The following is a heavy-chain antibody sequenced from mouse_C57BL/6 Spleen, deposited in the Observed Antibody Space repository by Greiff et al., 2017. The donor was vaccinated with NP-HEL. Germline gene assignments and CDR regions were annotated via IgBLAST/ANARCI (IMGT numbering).Heavy chain of an antibody. V-gene: IGHV1-69*01. D-gene: IGHD6-1*01. CDR3: ARRGEGSLFDY. Sequence: QVQLQQPGAELVMPGASVKLSCKASGYTFTSYWMHWVKQRPGQGLEWIGEIDPSDSYTNYNQKFKGKSTLTVDKSSSTAYMQLSSLTSEDSAVYYCARRGEGSLFDYWGQGTTLTVSS. CDR1: GYTFTSYW. CDR2: IDPSDSYT. J-gene: IGHJ2*01.